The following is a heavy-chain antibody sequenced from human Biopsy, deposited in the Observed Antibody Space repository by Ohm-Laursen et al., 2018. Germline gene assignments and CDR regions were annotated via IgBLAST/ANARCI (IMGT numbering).Heavy chain of an antibody. J-gene: IGHJ6*02. Sequence: SETLSLTCAVSGYSVTNDYYWGWIRQPPGEGLEWIGNIYYDGITYYTPSLKSRIAMSVATSKDQFSLRLPSVTAADTAVYYCARVAGGYAYYYGMDVWGQGTTVIVSS. D-gene: IGHD5-12*01. CDR3: ARVAGGYAYYYGMDV. V-gene: IGHV4-38-2*01. CDR2: IYYDGIT. CDR1: GYSVTNDYY.